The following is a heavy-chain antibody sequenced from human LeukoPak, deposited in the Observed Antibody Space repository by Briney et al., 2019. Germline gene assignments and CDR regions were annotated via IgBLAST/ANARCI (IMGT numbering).Heavy chain of an antibody. V-gene: IGHV4-59*08. CDR3: ARGGYSSGWIYY. CDR2: IYYSGST. J-gene: IGHJ4*02. CDR1: GGSISSYY. Sequence: SETLSLTCTVSGGSISSYYWSWIRQPPGKGLEWIGYIYYSGSTNYNPSLKSRVTISVDTSKNQFSLKLSSVTAADTAVYYCARGGYSSGWIYYWGQGTLVTVSS. D-gene: IGHD6-19*01.